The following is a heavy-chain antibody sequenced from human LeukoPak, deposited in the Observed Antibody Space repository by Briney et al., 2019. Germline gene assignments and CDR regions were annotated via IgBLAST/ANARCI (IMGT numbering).Heavy chain of an antibody. CDR1: GGSVSSGSYY. D-gene: IGHD2-21*02. V-gene: IGHV4-30-4*08. J-gene: IGHJ6*02. CDR3: ARGHMVTAIRLYYYYYGMDV. CDR2: IYYSGST. Sequence: SETLSLTCTVSGGSVSSGSYYWSWIRQPPGKGLEWIGYIYYSGSTYYNPSLKSRVTISVDTSKNQFSLKLSSVTAADTAVYYCARGHMVTAIRLYYYYYGMDVWGQGTTVTVSS.